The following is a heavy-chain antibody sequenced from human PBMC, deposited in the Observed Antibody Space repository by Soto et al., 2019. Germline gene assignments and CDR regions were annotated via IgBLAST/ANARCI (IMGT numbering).Heavy chain of an antibody. J-gene: IGHJ4*02. V-gene: IGHV3-30-3*01. CDR3: ARDDEDGSYCDLGH. Sequence: PGGSLRLSCAASGFTFSSYAMHWVRQAPGKGLEWVAMILHDGSNKYYADSVKGRFTISRDNSKNTLYLQMNSLRTEDTAIYYCARDDEDGSYCDLGHWGQGALVTVSS. D-gene: IGHD3-10*01. CDR1: GFTFSSYA. CDR2: ILHDGSNK.